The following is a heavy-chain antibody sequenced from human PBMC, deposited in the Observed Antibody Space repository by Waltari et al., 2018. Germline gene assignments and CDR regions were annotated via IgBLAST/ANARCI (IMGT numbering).Heavy chain of an antibody. V-gene: IGHV4-59*01. Sequence: QVQLQESGPGLVKPSETLSLTCTVSGGSISSYYWSWIRQPPGKGLEWIGYIYYSGSTNYNPSLKSRVTISVDTSKNQFSLKLSSVTAADTAVYYCARGLGYALDAFDIWGQGTMVTVSS. J-gene: IGHJ3*02. CDR2: IYYSGST. D-gene: IGHD7-27*01. CDR3: ARGLGYALDAFDI. CDR1: GGSISSYY.